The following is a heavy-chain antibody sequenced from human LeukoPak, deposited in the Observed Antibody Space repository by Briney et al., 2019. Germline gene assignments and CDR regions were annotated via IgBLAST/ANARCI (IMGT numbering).Heavy chain of an antibody. CDR3: ARDRSAVAGATPDY. J-gene: IGHJ4*02. D-gene: IGHD1-26*01. CDR1: GYTFSSYG. Sequence: ASVKVSCKVSGYTFSSYGISWVRQAPGQGLEWMGWISAYNGNTNYAQKLQGRVIMTTDTSTSTAYLELRSLRYDDTAVYYCARDRSAVAGATPDYWGQGSLVTVSS. CDR2: ISAYNGNT. V-gene: IGHV1-18*01.